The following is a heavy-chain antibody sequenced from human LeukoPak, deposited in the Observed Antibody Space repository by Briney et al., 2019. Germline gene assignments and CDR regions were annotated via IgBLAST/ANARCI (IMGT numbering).Heavy chain of an antibody. D-gene: IGHD2/OR15-2a*01. CDR3: ARSDSPTDAFDI. J-gene: IGHJ3*02. CDR1: GFTFSSYS. CDR2: ISGSSTYT. Sequence: GGSLRLSCTVSGFTFSSYSMNWVRQAPGKGLEWISSISGSSTYTLYTDSVKGRFTISRDNAKNSLYLQMNSLRAEDTAVYYCARSDSPTDAFDIWGRGTMVTLSS. V-gene: IGHV3-21*01.